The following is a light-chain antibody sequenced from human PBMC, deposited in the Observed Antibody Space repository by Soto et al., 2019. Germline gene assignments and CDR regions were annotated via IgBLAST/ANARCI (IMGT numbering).Light chain of an antibody. CDR2: KAS. V-gene: IGKV1-5*03. CDR1: QSISSW. Sequence: DIQMTQSPSTLSASVGDRVTITCRASQSISSWLAWYQQKPGKAPKLLIYKASSLESGVPSRFSGSGSGTEFTLTISSLQPDDFATYYSQQYNSYSGTFGQGTKVEIK. CDR3: QQYNSYSGT. J-gene: IGKJ1*01.